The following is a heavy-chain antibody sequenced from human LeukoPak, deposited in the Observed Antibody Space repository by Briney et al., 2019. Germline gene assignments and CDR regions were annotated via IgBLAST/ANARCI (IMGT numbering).Heavy chain of an antibody. V-gene: IGHV3-23*01. CDR3: AKSQGGSYAFDY. CDR1: GFTFSSFV. CDR2: LSGSGDST. J-gene: IGHJ4*02. D-gene: IGHD3-16*01. Sequence: GGSLRLSCAASGFTFSSFVMSWVRQAPGKGLEWVSTLSGSGDSTYYANSVKGRLTISRDNSKNTLYLQMNSLRAEDTAIYYCAKSQGGSYAFDYWGQGTLVTVSS.